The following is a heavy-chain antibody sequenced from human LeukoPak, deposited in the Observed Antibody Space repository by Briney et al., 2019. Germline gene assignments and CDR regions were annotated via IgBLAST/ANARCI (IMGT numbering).Heavy chain of an antibody. J-gene: IGHJ4*02. CDR1: GFTFSNFG. CDR3: ARSYDILTGYYTLGY. V-gene: IGHV3-64*01. D-gene: IGHD3-9*01. Sequence: PGGTLRLSCAASGFTFSNFGMSWVRQAPGKGLEYVSAISSNGGSTYYANSVKGRFTISRDNSKNTLYLQMGSLRAEDMAVYYCARSYDILTGYYTLGYWGQGTLVTVSS. CDR2: ISSNGGST.